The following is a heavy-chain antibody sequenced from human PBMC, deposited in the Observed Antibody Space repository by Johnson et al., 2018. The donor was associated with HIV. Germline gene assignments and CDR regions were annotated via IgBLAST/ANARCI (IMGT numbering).Heavy chain of an antibody. Sequence: QVQLVESGGALVKPGGSLRLSCAASGFTFSDYYMSRIRQAPGKGLEWVSYISCSGCSIYADSVKGRFTISRDNAKNSLYLQMNSLRAEDTAVFYCARDRVGSGGKGSFDIWGQGTMVTVSS. CDR1: GFTFSDYY. CDR2: ISCSGCSI. V-gene: IGHV3-11*04. D-gene: IGHD4-23*01. CDR3: ARDRVGSGGKGSFDI. J-gene: IGHJ3*02.